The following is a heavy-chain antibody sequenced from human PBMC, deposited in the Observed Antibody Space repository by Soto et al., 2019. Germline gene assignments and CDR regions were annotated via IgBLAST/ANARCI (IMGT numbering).Heavy chain of an antibody. D-gene: IGHD6-13*01. CDR2: IIPIFGTA. Sequence: SVKVSCKAPGGTFSSYAISWVRQAPGQGLEWMGGIIPIFGTANYAQKFQGRVTITADKSTSTAYMELSSLRSEDTAVYYCARAVVLRQQPASTLYYYYYYGMDVWGQGNTLTV. CDR3: ARAVVLRQQPASTLYYYYYYGMDV. V-gene: IGHV1-69*06. CDR1: GGTFSSYA. J-gene: IGHJ6*02.